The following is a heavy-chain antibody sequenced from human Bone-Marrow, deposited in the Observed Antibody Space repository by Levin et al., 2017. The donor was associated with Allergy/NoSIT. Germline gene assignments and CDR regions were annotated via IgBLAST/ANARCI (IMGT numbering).Heavy chain of an antibody. D-gene: IGHD3-16*01. CDR1: GFTFSSYG. Sequence: PGGSLRLSCAASGFTFSSYGMHWVRQAPGKGLEWVAVIWYDGSNKYYADSVKGRFTISRDNSKNTLYLQMNSLRAEDTAVYYCARDRVWGPIVSGASTIWGQGTMVTVSS. V-gene: IGHV3-33*01. J-gene: IGHJ3*02. CDR3: ARDRVWGPIVSGASTI. CDR2: IWYDGSNK.